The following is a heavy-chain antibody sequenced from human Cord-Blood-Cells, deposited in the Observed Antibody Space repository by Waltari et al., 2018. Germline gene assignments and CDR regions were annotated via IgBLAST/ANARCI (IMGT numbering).Heavy chain of an antibody. J-gene: IGHJ3*02. CDR1: GYTFTGFY. V-gene: IGHV1-2*04. D-gene: IGHD3-22*01. CDR3: ARTPYDSSGYYYAFDI. CDR2: INPNSGCT. Sequence: QVQLVQSGAEVKKPGASVKVSCKASGYTFTGFYMHWGRQAPGQGLEWMGWINPNSGCTNYAQKFQGWVTMTRDTSISTAYMELSRLRSDDTAVYYCARTPYDSSGYYYAFDIWGQGTMVTVSS.